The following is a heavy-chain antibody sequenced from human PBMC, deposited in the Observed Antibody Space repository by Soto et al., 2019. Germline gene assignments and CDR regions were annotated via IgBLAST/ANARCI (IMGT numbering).Heavy chain of an antibody. CDR3: AKFFVETGGSSGWPWSFHY. CDR1: GFTFSSYA. J-gene: IGHJ4*02. CDR2: ISGSGGTT. D-gene: IGHD6-25*01. V-gene: IGHV3-23*01. Sequence: EVQLLESGGGLVQPGRSLRVSCAASGFTFSSYAMSWVRQAPGEGLEWVSAISGSGGTTYYADSVKGRFTISRDNSKNTVSLQMNSLRAEDTAVYYCAKFFVETGGSSGWPWSFHYWGQGTLVTVSS.